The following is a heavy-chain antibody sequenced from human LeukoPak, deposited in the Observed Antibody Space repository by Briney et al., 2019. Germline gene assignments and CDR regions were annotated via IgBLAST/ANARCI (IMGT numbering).Heavy chain of an antibody. V-gene: IGHV3-21*01. Sequence: GGSLRLSCAASGFTCSSYTMNWVRQAPGKGLEWVSIISSGSSYIHYADSVKGRFTISRDNAKNSLYLQMNSLRAEDTAVYYCASIAAAGIIPSDYWGQGTLVTVSS. CDR1: GFTCSSYT. CDR3: ASIAAAGIIPSDY. J-gene: IGHJ4*02. CDR2: ISSGSSYI. D-gene: IGHD6-13*01.